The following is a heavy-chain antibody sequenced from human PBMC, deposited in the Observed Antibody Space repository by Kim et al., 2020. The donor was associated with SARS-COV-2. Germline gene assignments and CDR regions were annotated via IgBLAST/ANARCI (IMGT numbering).Heavy chain of an antibody. CDR2: INAGNGNT. CDR1: GYTFTSYA. CDR3: ARDKLRYFDWSLSDWFDP. D-gene: IGHD3-9*01. V-gene: IGHV1-3*01. J-gene: IGHJ5*02. Sequence: ASVKVSCKASGYTFTSYAMHWVRQAPGQRLEWMGWINAGNGNTKYSQKFQGRVTITRDTSASTAYMELSSLRSEDTAVYYCARDKLRYFDWSLSDWFDPWGQGTLVTVSS.